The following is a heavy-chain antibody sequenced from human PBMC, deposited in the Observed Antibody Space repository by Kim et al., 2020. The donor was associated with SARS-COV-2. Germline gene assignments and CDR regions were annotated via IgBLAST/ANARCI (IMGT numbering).Heavy chain of an antibody. V-gene: IGHV4-39*01. CDR2: IYYSGST. CDR3: ARHPVSAVLLWFRELTAYYFAY. Sequence: SETLSLTCTVSGGSISSSSHYWGWIRQPPGKGPEWIGSIYYSGSTYYNPSLKSRVTISVDTSKNQFSLKLSSVTAADTAVYYCARHPVSAVLLWFRELTAYYFAYGSQGNLVTVSS. CDR1: GGSISSSSHY. D-gene: IGHD3-10*01. J-gene: IGHJ4*02.